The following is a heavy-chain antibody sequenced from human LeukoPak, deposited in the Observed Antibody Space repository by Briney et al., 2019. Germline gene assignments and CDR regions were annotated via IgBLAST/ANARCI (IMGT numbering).Heavy chain of an antibody. Sequence: PGGSLRLSCAASGFTFSSYAMSWVRQAPGKGLEWVSAISGSGGSTYYADSVKGRFTISRDNSKNTLYLQMNSLRAEDTAVYYCAREGIVVVPAATMGYFQHWGQGTLVTVSS. CDR3: AREGIVVVPAATMGYFQH. CDR2: ISGSGGST. D-gene: IGHD2-2*01. CDR1: GFTFSSYA. J-gene: IGHJ1*01. V-gene: IGHV3-23*01.